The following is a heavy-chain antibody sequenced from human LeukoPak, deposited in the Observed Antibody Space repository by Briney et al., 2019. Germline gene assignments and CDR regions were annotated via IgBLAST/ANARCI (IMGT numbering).Heavy chain of an antibody. V-gene: IGHV1-3*01. D-gene: IGHD1-1*01. CDR2: INAGNGNT. CDR3: ARPSTTGTTLYGMGV. CDR1: GYTFTSYA. Sequence: ASVKVSCKASGYTFTSYAMHWVRQAPGQRLEWMGWINAGNGNTKYSQKFQGRVTITRDTSASTAYMELSSLRSEDTAVYYCARPSTTGTTLYGMGVWGQGTTVTVSS. J-gene: IGHJ6*02.